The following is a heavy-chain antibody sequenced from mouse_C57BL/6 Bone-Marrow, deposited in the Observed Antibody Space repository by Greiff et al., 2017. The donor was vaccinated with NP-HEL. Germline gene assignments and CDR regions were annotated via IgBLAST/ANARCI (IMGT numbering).Heavy chain of an antibody. CDR3: ARPLAHYSNPYFDY. CDR1: GFTFSSYG. CDR2: ISSGGSYT. D-gene: IGHD2-5*01. Sequence: EVQVVESGGDLVKPGGSLKLSCAASGFTFSSYGMSWVRQTPDKRLEWVATISSGGSYTYYPDSVKGRFTISRDNAKNTLYLQMSSLKSEDTAMYYCARPLAHYSNPYFDYWGQGTTLTVSS. V-gene: IGHV5-6*01. J-gene: IGHJ2*01.